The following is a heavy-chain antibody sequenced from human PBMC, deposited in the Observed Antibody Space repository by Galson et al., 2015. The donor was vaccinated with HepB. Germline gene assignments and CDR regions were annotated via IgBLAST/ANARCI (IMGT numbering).Heavy chain of an antibody. V-gene: IGHV1-3*01. CDR2: INAGNGDT. CDR1: GYTFTSYA. CDR3: ARVEWLLPLQSGNFDY. D-gene: IGHD3-22*01. Sequence: SVKVSCKASGYTFTSYAMHWVRQAPGQRLEWMGWINAGNGDTKYSQKFQGRVTITRDTSASTAYMELSSLRSEDTAVYYCARVEWLLPLQSGNFDYWGQGTLVTVSS. J-gene: IGHJ4*02.